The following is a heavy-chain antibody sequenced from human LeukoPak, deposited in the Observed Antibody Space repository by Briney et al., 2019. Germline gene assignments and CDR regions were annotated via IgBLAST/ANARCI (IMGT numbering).Heavy chain of an antibody. J-gene: IGHJ4*02. CDR2: IYHSGST. D-gene: IGHD3-10*01. CDR3: ARFTRSGVFDY. Sequence: SSETLSLTCTVSGGSISGYYWGWIRQPPGKGLEWIGSIYHSGSTYYNPSLKSRVTISVDTSKNQFSLKLSSVTAADTAVYYCARFTRSGVFDYWGQGTLVTVSS. CDR1: GGSISGYY. V-gene: IGHV4-38-2*02.